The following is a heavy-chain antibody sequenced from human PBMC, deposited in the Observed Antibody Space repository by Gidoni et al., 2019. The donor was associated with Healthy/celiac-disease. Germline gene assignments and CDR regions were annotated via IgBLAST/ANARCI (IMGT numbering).Heavy chain of an antibody. D-gene: IGHD3-10*01. CDR3: ATGLWFGEFQYYMDV. Sequence: QVQLVQSGAEVKKPGASVKVSCKVSGYTLTELSMHWVRQAPGNGLEWMGGLDPDGGETIYAQKFQGRVTMTEDTSTDTAYMELSSLRSEDTAVYYCATGLWFGEFQYYMDVWGKGTTVTVSS. V-gene: IGHV1-24*01. CDR2: LDPDGGET. J-gene: IGHJ6*03. CDR1: GYTLTELS.